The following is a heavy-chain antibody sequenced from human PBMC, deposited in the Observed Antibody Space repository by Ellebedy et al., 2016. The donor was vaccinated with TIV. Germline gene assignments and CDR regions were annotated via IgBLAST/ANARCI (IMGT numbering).Heavy chain of an antibody. CDR2: INPNSGGT. J-gene: IGHJ6*02. CDR1: GYTFTGYY. D-gene: IGHD3-9*01. V-gene: IGHV1-2*02. CDR3: ARGQGYYDILGYYYGMDV. Sequence: ASVKVSCTASGYTFTGYYMHWVRQAPGQGLEWMGWINPNSGGTNYAQKLQGRVTMTEDTSTDTAYMELSSLRPEDTAVYYCARGQGYYDILGYYYGMDVWGRGTTVTVSS.